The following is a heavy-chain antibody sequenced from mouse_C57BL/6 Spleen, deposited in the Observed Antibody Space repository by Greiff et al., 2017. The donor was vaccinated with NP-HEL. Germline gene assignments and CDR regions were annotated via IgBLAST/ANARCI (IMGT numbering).Heavy chain of an antibody. Sequence: EVQLQQSGPELVKPGASVKISCKASGYTFTDYYMNWVKQSHGKSLEWIGDINPNNGGTSYNQKFKGKATLTVDKSSSTAYMELRSLTSEDSAVYYCANSNPAWFAYWGQGTLVTVSA. V-gene: IGHV1-26*01. CDR1: GYTFTDYY. CDR3: ANSNPAWFAY. J-gene: IGHJ3*01. CDR2: INPNNGGT. D-gene: IGHD2-5*01.